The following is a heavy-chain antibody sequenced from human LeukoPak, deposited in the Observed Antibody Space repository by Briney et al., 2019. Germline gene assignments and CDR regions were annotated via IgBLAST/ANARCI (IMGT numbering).Heavy chain of an antibody. CDR3: AREGRDNWNDVGFDY. CDR2: INPSGGST. V-gene: IGHV1-46*01. J-gene: IGHJ4*02. CDR1: GYTFTSYY. D-gene: IGHD1-20*01. Sequence: ASVKVSCKASGYTFTSYYMHWVRQAPGQGLEWMGIINPSGGSTSYAQKFQGRVTMTRDTSTSTVYMELSSLRSEDTAVYYCAREGRDNWNDVGFDYWGQGTLVTVSS.